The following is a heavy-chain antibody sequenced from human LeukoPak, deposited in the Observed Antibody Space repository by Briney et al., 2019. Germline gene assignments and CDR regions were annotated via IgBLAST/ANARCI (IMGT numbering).Heavy chain of an antibody. CDR1: EFNFSDYL. D-gene: IGHD1-26*01. V-gene: IGHV3-7*01. J-gene: IGHJ4*02. CDR2: VNQDGNNK. CDR3: ARILGGDEGADY. Sequence: GGSLRLSCAAPEFNFSDYLMTSVRQAPGKGLGRVANVNQDGNNKNYVESVKGRFTISRANAKSSLYLQMNSLRAEDTAVYYCARILGGDEGADYWGQGTLVTVSS.